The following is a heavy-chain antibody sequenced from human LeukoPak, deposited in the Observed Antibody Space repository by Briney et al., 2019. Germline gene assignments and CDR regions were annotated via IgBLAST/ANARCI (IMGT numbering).Heavy chain of an antibody. CDR1: GFTFSDYY. CDR3: ARDDYGGQFDY. Sequence: GGSLRLSCAASGFTFSDYYMSWIRQAPGKGLEWVSYISSSSYTNYADSVKGRFTISRDNAKNSLYLQMNSLRAEDTALYYCARDDYGGQFDYWGQGTLVTVSS. J-gene: IGHJ4*02. D-gene: IGHD4-23*01. V-gene: IGHV3-11*05. CDR2: ISSSSYT.